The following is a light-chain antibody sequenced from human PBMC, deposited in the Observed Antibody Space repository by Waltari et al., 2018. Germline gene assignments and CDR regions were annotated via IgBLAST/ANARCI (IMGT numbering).Light chain of an antibody. CDR2: DVT. CDR1: SSDVGTYDY. Sequence: QSALTQPASVSGSLGQSITIPCTGTSSDVGTYDYVYWYQQHPGKAPKLMIYDVTKRPSGIANRFSGSKSGNTASLTISGLQAEDEADYYCSSYTTSSTVVFGTGTKVTVL. CDR3: SSYTTSSTVV. J-gene: IGLJ1*01. V-gene: IGLV2-14*03.